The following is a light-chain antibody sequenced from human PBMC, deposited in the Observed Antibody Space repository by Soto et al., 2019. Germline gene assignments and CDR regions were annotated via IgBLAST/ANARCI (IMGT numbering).Light chain of an antibody. Sequence: DIQMTQSPSSLSASVGDRVTITFGASQSISSYLNCYQQKPGKAPKLLIYAASSLQSGVPSRFSGSGSGTDFTLTISSLQPEDFATYYCQQSYSTPQTFGQGTKVDIK. J-gene: IGKJ1*01. CDR2: AAS. V-gene: IGKV1-39*01. CDR3: QQSYSTPQT. CDR1: QSISSY.